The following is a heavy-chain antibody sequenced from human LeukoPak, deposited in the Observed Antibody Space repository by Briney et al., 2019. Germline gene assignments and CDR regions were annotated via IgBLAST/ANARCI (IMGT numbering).Heavy chain of an antibody. CDR3: ARTTSPSPYGMDV. Sequence: GGSLRLSCAASGFTFSSYSMNWVRQAPGKGLEWVSYISSSSSTIYYADSVKGRFTISRDNAKNSLYLQMNSLRAEDTAVYYCARTTSPSPYGMDVWGQGTTVTVSS. CDR2: ISSSSSTI. CDR1: GFTFSSYS. D-gene: IGHD4-11*01. V-gene: IGHV3-48*01. J-gene: IGHJ6*02.